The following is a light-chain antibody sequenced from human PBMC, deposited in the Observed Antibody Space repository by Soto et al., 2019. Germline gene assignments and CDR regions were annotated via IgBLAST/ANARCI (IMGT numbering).Light chain of an antibody. CDR3: QHYAGSPWT. V-gene: IGKV3-20*01. J-gene: IGKJ1*01. CDR2: GAS. Sequence: EIVLTQSPGTLSLSPGERATLSCRASQSVGSSYLAWYQQKPGQAPRLLIYGASSRTTGIPDRFSGSGSGTNSTLTISRLEPEDFAVYYCQHYAGSPWTFGQGTKVEL. CDR1: QSVGSSY.